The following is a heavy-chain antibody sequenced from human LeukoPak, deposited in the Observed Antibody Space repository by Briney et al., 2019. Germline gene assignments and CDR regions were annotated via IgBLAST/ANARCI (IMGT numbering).Heavy chain of an antibody. J-gene: IGHJ4*02. CDR2: INPNSGGT. CDR3: ARESTYCGGDCYPDY. CDR1: GYTFTGYY. D-gene: IGHD2-21*01. Sequence: ASVKVSCKASGYTFTGYYMHWVRQAPGQGLEWMGWINPNSGGTNYAQKFQGRVTMTRDTSISTAYMELSRLRSDDTAVYYCARESTYCGGDCYPDYWGRGTLVTVSS. V-gene: IGHV1-2*02.